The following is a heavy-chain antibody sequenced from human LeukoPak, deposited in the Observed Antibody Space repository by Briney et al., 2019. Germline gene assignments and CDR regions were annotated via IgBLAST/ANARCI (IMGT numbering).Heavy chain of an antibody. Sequence: PSETLSLTCTVSGGSISSYYWSWIRQPPGKGLEWIGYIYYSGSTNYNPSLKSRVTISVDTSKNQFSLKLSSVTAADTAVYYCARRTYDSSGYYRRDAFDIWGQGTMVTVSS. J-gene: IGHJ3*02. CDR3: ARRTYDSSGYYRRDAFDI. D-gene: IGHD3-22*01. CDR2: IYYSGST. V-gene: IGHV4-59*01. CDR1: GGSISSYY.